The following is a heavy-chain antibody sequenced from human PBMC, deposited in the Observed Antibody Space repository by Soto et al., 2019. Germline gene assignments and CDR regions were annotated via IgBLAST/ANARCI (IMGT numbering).Heavy chain of an antibody. V-gene: IGHV3-11*01. CDR2: SSSTAGTK. CDR3: ARVDYSDTGGYIDC. CDR1: GFTFSDYY. Sequence: GGSLRLSCAASGFTFSDYYMSWIRQAQGKGLEWVAYSSSTAGTKYYADSVKGRFTISRDNAKISLYLQMNSLRAEDTAVYYCARVDYSDTGGYIDCWGQGTLVTVSS. J-gene: IGHJ4*02. D-gene: IGHD3-22*01.